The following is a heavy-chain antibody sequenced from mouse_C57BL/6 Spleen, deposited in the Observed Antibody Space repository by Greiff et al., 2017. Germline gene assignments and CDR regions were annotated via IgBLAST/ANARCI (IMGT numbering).Heavy chain of an antibody. CDR3: ARQNYYGSRGDYFDY. Sequence: EVKLQESGPELVKPGASVKISCKASGYSFTDYNMNWVKQSNGKSLEWIGVINPNYGTTSYNQKFKGKATLTVDQSSSTAYMQLNSLTSEDSAVYYCARQNYYGSRGDYFDYWGQGTTLTVSS. J-gene: IGHJ2*01. V-gene: IGHV1-39*01. CDR1: GYSFTDYN. CDR2: INPNYGTT. D-gene: IGHD1-1*01.